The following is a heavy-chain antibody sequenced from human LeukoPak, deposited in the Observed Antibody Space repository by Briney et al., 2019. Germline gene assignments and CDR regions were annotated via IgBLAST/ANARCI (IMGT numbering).Heavy chain of an antibody. CDR2: ISWDGGST. CDR1: GFTFDNYA. Sequence: GGSLRLSCAASGFTFDNYAMHWVRQAPGKGLEWVSLISWDGGSTYYADSVKGRFTISRDNSKNSLYLQMNSLRAEDTALYYCAKDGDWDYYYYMDVWGKGTTVTVSS. CDR3: AKDGDWDYYYYMDV. D-gene: IGHD2-21*02. J-gene: IGHJ6*03. V-gene: IGHV3-43D*03.